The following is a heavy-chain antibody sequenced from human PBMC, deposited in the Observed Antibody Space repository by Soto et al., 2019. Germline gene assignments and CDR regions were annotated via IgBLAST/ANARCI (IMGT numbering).Heavy chain of an antibody. V-gene: IGHV1-69*01. CDR3: ARVGRTVAGRGYYFDY. J-gene: IGHJ4*02. D-gene: IGHD6-19*01. CDR1: GGTLSRYA. Sequence: QVQLVQSGAEVKKPGSSVKVSCKASGGTLSRYAISWVRQAPGQGLEWMGGIIPIFGAANYAQKFQDRVTIIADESTSTAYMGLSSLRSEDMAVYYCARVGRTVAGRGYYFDYWGQGNLVTVSS. CDR2: IIPIFGAA.